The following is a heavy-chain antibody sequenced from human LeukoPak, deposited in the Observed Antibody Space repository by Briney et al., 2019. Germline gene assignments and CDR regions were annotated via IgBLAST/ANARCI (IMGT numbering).Heavy chain of an antibody. CDR1: GYTFTGYY. CDR2: INPNSGDT. V-gene: IGHV1-2*02. J-gene: IGHJ4*02. Sequence: ASVKVSCKASGYTFTGYYMHWVRQAPGQGPEWVGWINPNSGDTNYAQKFQGRVTMTRDTSINTAYMELSRLRTDDTAVYYCAKNPYEYYFDYWGQGTLVTVSS. D-gene: IGHD5-12*01. CDR3: AKNPYEYYFDY.